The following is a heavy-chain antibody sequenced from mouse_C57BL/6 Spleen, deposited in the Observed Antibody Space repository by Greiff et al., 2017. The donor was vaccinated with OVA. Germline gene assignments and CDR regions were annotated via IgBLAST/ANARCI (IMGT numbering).Heavy chain of an antibody. J-gene: IGHJ4*01. V-gene: IGHV1-20*01. CDR3: ARTSGSYAMDY. CDR2: INPYNGDT. Sequence: VQLKESGPELVKPGDSVKISCKASGYSFTGYFMNWVMQSHGKSLEWIGRINPYNGDTFYNQKFKGKATLTVDKSSSTAHMELRSLTSEDSAVYDCARTSGSYAMDYWGQGTSVTVSS. CDR1: GYSFTGYF.